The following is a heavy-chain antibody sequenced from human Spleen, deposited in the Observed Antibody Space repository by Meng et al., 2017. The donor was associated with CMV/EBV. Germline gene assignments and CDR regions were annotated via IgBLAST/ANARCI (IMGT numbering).Heavy chain of an antibody. J-gene: IGHJ5*02. D-gene: IGHD6-19*01. V-gene: IGHV3-7*01. CDR2: INQDGSQK. CDR3: ATCLGSGWYGGWFDP. CDR1: GFTFSSHW. Sequence: GESLKISCAASGFTFSSHWMTWVRQAPGKGLEWVANINQDGSQKNYVDSVKGRFTISRDNAKNSLFLQMNSLRAEDTAVYYCATCLGSGWYGGWFDPWGQGTRVTSPQ.